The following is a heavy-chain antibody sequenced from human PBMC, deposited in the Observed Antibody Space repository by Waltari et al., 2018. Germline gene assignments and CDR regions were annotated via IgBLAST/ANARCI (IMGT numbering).Heavy chain of an antibody. J-gene: IGHJ3*02. V-gene: IGHV5-51*01. CDR2: IYPRDSDI. D-gene: IGHD2-15*01. CDR3: ARVLEGGGAFDI. CDR1: GYRFTTYW. Sequence: EVQLVQSGAEVKKPGESLQISCKGSGYRFTTYWIGWVRQMTGNGLEWLGIIYPRDSDIRSSPSCQGQVTISADKSINTAYLQWSSLKASDTAMYYCARVLEGGGAFDIWGQGTMVIVSS.